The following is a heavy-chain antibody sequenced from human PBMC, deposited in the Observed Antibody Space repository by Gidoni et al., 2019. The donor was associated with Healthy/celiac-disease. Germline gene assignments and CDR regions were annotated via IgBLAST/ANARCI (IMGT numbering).Heavy chain of an antibody. J-gene: IGHJ5*01. V-gene: IGHV3-30-3*01. CDR3: ATSAGPMSHLSP. Sequence: QVQLVESGGGVVEPGRSLRLSCAAPGFTFSSYAMNWVRQAPGKGLGWVAVISNDGSNKYYAGSVKGRFTISRDNSKNTLYLQMNSLRAEDTAVYYCATSAGPMSHLSPWGQGTLVTVSS. CDR2: ISNDGSNK. CDR1: GFTFSSYA.